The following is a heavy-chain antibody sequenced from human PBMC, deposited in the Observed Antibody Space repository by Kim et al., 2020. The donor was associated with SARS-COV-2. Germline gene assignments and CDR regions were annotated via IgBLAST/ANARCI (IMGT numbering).Heavy chain of an antibody. D-gene: IGHD3-10*01. V-gene: IGHV3-33*01. J-gene: IGHJ6*02. CDR2: K. CDR3: ARDLSGYYGMDV. Sequence: KEYTDSVKGRLTLSRNNSKNTLYLQMNSLGAEDTAVYCCARDLSGYYGMDVWGQGTTVTVSS.